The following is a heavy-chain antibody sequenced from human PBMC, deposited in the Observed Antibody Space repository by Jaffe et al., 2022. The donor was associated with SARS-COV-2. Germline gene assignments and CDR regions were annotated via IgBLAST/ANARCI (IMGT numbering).Heavy chain of an antibody. V-gene: IGHV3-33*01. CDR3: ARDQDGPHYYYYYGMDV. Sequence: QVQLVESGGGVVQPGRSLRLSCAASGFTFSSYGMHWVRQAPGKGLEWVAVIWYDGSNKYYADSVKGRFTISRDNSKNTLYLQMNSLRAEDTAVYYCARDQDGPHYYYYYGMDVWGQGTTVTVSS. J-gene: IGHJ6*02. D-gene: IGHD2-15*01. CDR2: IWYDGSNK. CDR1: GFTFSSYG.